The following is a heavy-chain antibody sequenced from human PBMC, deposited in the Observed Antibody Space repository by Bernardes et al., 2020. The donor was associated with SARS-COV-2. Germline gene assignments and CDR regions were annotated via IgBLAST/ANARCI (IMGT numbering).Heavy chain of an antibody. CDR2: ISVSDGST. CDR1: GFTFSRYA. CDR3: AKPPPGDIPRSFDY. J-gene: IGHJ4*02. V-gene: IGHV3-23*01. Sequence: GGSLRLSCAASGFTFSRYAMSWVRQAPGKGLEWVSSISVSDGSTYYADSVKGRFTISRDNSKNTLYLQMNSLRVEDTAVYYCAKPPPGDIPRSFDYWGQGTLVTVSS. D-gene: IGHD4-17*01.